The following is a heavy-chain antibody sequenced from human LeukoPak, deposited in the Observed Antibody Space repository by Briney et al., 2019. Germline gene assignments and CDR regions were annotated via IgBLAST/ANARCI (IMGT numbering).Heavy chain of an antibody. J-gene: IGHJ6*03. CDR1: GGSISSYY. CDR3: ARNYYFYNYMDV. V-gene: IGHV4-59*01. Sequence: SETLSLTCAVSGGSISSYYWSWIRQPPGKGLEWIGYIYYSGSTNYNPSLRSRVTISVDTSKNQFSLKLSSVTAADTAVYYCARNYYFYNYMDVWGKGTTVTVSS. CDR2: IYYSGST.